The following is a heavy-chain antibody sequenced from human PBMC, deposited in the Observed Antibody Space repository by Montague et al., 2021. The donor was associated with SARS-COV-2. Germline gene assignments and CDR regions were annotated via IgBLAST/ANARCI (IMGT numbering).Heavy chain of an antibody. V-gene: IGHV4-34*01. J-gene: IGHJ6*03. Sequence: SDTLSLTCAVYGGSFSRYYWGWIRQPPGKGLEWIGEISQSGNTKYNPSLQSRVSISLDTSRNQFSLKVRSVTAADTAIYYCARLGDGIVPSPILGLGPYYSFYYMDVWGKGATVTVSS. CDR1: GGSFSRYY. CDR3: ARLGDGIVPSPILGLGPYYSFYYMDV. D-gene: IGHD2-2*02. CDR2: ISQSGNT.